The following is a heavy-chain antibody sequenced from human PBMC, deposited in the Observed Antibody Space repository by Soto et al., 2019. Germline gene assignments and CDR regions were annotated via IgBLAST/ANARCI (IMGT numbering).Heavy chain of an antibody. J-gene: IGHJ6*02. CDR3: ASSSGWWRLDV. D-gene: IGHD6-19*01. V-gene: IGHV4-4*02. Sequence: QVQLQESGPGLVKPSGTLSLTCGVSGDSINNGYWWTWVRQPPGKGLEWIGEKHHSGSTNYNLSLKSRVSRSLDKSKNQFSLNLSSVTAAATAVYFCASSSGWWRLDVWGQGTTVTVSS. CDR1: GDSINNGYW. CDR2: KHHSGST.